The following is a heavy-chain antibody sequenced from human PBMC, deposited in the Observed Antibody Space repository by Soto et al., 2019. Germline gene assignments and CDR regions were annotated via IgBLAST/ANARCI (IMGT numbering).Heavy chain of an antibody. V-gene: IGHV4-39*01. J-gene: IGHJ4*02. CDR2: IYYSGST. D-gene: IGHD2-15*01. Sequence: SETLSLTCTVSGGYICSSSYYWGWVRQPPGKGLEWIGSIYYSGSTYYNPSLKSRVTISVDTSKNQFSLKLSSVTAADTAVYYCARHTPAISISDHWGQGTLVTVSS. CDR1: GGYICSSSYY. CDR3: ARHTPAISISDH.